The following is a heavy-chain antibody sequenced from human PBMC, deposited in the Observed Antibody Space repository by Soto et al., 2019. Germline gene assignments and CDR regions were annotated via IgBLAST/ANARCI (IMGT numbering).Heavy chain of an antibody. CDR1: GGTFSSYT. D-gene: IGHD5-12*01. Sequence: QVQLVQSGAEVKKPGSSVTVSCKASGGTFSSYTISWVRQAPGQGLEWMGGIIPIFGTANYAQKFQCRVTITADESTSTAYRELSSLRSEDTAVYYCARGNHRWLQLWYFDLWGRGTLVTVSS. CDR2: IIPIFGTA. CDR3: ARGNHRWLQLWYFDL. V-gene: IGHV1-69*12. J-gene: IGHJ2*01.